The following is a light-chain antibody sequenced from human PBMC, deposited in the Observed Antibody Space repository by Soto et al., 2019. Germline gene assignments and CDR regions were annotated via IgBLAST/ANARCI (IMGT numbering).Light chain of an antibody. CDR1: SSDVGGYNY. Sequence: QSALTQPASVSGSPGQSITISCTGTSSDVGGYNYVSWYQQHPGKAPKLMIYEVSNRPSGVSNRFSGSKSGNTASLTISELQAEDEADYYCISYTNSNTLYVFGTGTKVTVL. J-gene: IGLJ1*01. CDR2: EVS. V-gene: IGLV2-14*01. CDR3: ISYTNSNTLYV.